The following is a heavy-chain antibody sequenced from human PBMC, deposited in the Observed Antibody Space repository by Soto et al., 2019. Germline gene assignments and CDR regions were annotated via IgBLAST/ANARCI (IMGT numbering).Heavy chain of an antibody. J-gene: IGHJ6*02. Sequence: QVHLLLQSGAEVKKPGPSVKVSCKASGGTPSNSAISWVRQAPGQGPEWMGGIIPVFGLVKYAQNFQGRGPITADESTNTAYMELSSLRPEDTAVYYCAGGRIVVVGSRAYYGMDVWGQGTTVTVSS. CDR1: GGTPSNSA. CDR3: AGGRIVVVGSRAYYGMDV. V-gene: IGHV1-69*01. CDR2: IIPVFGLV. D-gene: IGHD3-22*01.